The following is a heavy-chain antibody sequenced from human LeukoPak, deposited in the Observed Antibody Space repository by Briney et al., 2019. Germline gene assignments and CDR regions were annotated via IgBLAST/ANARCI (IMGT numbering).Heavy chain of an antibody. J-gene: IGHJ4*02. CDR3: AKTRGYSSSSLDY. CDR2: INPNSGGT. V-gene: IGHV1-2*02. CDR1: GYTFTGYY. Sequence: ASVKVSCKASGYTFTGYYMHWVRQAPGQGLEWMGWINPNSGGTNYAQKFQGRVTMTRDTSISTAYMELSRLRSDDTAVYYCAKTRGYSSSSLDYWGQGTLVTVSS. D-gene: IGHD6-6*01.